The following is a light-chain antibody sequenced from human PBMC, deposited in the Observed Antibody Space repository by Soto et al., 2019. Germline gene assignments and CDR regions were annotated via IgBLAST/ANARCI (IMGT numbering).Light chain of an antibody. J-gene: IGKJ1*01. Sequence: EIVLTQSPGTLSLSPGERATLSCRANQSVSSNYLAWYQQKPGQAPRLLIYGASTRATGIPDRFSGSGSATDFTLTISRLEPEDFAVYYCQQYGSSPRTFGQGTKVEIK. CDR3: QQYGSSPRT. CDR2: GAS. CDR1: QSVSSNY. V-gene: IGKV3-20*01.